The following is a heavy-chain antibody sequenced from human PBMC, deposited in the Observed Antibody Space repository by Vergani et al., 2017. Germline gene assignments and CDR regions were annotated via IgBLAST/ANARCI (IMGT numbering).Heavy chain of an antibody. CDR2: IRSKAYGGTT. Sequence: EVQLVESGGGLVQPGRSLRLSCAASGFTFDDYAMSWVRQAPGKGLEWVGFIRSKAYGGTTEYAASVKGRFTISRDDSKSIAYLQMNSLKTEDTAVYYCTRAGYYDSSGYSRDWGQGTLVTVSS. V-gene: IGHV3-49*04. J-gene: IGHJ4*02. D-gene: IGHD3-22*01. CDR1: GFTFDDYA. CDR3: TRAGYYDSSGYSRD.